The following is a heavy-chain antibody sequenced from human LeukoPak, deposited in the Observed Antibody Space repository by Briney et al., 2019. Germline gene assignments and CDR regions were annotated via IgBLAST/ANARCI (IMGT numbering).Heavy chain of an antibody. D-gene: IGHD3-22*01. CDR2: ISWNSGSI. V-gene: IGHV3-9*01. Sequence: PGGSLRLSCAASGFTFDDYAMHWVRQAPGKGLEWVSGISWNSGSIGYADSVKGRFTISRDNAKNSLYLQMNSLRAEDTALYYCAKDTSYYDSSIFDYWGQGTLVTVSS. CDR3: AKDTSYYDSSIFDY. CDR1: GFTFDDYA. J-gene: IGHJ4*02.